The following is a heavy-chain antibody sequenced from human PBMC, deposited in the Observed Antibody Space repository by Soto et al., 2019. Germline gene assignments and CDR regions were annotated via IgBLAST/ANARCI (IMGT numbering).Heavy chain of an antibody. CDR2: IGASGAGT. J-gene: IGHJ4*02. CDR3: ALRKTGSYFDY. D-gene: IGHD1-26*01. V-gene: IGHV3-23*01. CDR1: GFTFSNYA. Sequence: EVQLLESGGDLVQPGGSLRLSCAGSGFTFSNYAMSWVRQSPGTGLEWVSGIGASGAGTYYADSVKGRFTISRDNSKNTLHLQMNSLRAEDTAVYYCALRKTGSYFDYWGQGALVTVSS.